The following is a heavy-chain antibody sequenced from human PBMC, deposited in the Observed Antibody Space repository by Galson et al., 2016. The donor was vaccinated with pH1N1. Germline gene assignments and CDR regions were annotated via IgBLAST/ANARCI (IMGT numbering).Heavy chain of an antibody. V-gene: IGHV5-51*03. CDR3: ARQYDFGDYRGDAFDI. CDR1: GYSFTRYW. D-gene: IGHD4-17*01. Sequence: QSGAEVKKPGESLKISCKASGYSFTRYWIAWVRQVPGKGLEWVGVVNPGGSTIRYSPPFQDQVTISSDKSINTAYLQWISLKASDTATYYCARQYDFGDYRGDAFDIWGQGTMVIVSS. CDR2: VNPGGSTI. J-gene: IGHJ3*02.